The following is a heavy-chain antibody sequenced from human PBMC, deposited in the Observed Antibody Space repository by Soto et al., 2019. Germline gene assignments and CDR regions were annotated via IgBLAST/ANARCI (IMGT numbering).Heavy chain of an antibody. CDR3: AIDALGVLTSGYYFGMDV. CDR1: GFSFSDHY. D-gene: IGHD2-15*01. Sequence: PGGSLRLSCAVSGFSFSDHYMDWVRQAPGKGLEWVGRSRDRPNSYTTEYAASVKGRFTISRDDSKNSLFLQMNSLKTDDTAVYYCAIDALGVLTSGYYFGMDVWGPGTTVTVSS. CDR2: SRDRPNSYTT. J-gene: IGHJ6*02. V-gene: IGHV3-72*01.